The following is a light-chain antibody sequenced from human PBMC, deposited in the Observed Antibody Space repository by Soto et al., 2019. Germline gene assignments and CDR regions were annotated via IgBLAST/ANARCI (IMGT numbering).Light chain of an antibody. V-gene: IGLV2-14*01. CDR3: STYTSSSTQV. CDR2: EVS. J-gene: IGLJ1*01. Sequence: SVLPQPASVSGSPVQSITSSCTGTSSDVGGYNYVSWYQQHPGKAPKLMIYEVSNRPSGVSNRFSGSKSGNTASLTISGLQAEDEAHYYCSTYTSSSTQVFGTRTKLTVL. CDR1: SSDVGGYNY.